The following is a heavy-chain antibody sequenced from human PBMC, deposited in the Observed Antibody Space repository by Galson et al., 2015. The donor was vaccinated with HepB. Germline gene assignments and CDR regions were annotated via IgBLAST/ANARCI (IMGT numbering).Heavy chain of an antibody. CDR1: GFISSMHW. J-gene: IGHJ6*02. CDR3: ARVKRGEWYSYYYYVMDV. D-gene: IGHD3-10*01. V-gene: IGHV3-7*05. Sequence: SLRLSCAASGFISSMHWMNWVRQAPGKGLEWVANIKEDGSEKNYVDSVKGRFTISRDNAKNSLYLQMNSLRAEDTAVYYCARVKRGEWYSYYYYVMDVWGQGTTVTVSS. CDR2: IKEDGSEK.